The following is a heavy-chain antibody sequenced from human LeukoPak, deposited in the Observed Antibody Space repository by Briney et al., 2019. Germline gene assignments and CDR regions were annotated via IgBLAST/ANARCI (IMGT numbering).Heavy chain of an antibody. CDR1: GYTFTTNP. CDR2: ISAYNGNT. CDR3: ARDRYYDSSGYYPDAFDI. D-gene: IGHD3-22*01. J-gene: IGHJ3*02. Sequence: GASVKVSCKASGYTFTTNPISWVRQAPGQGLEWMGWISAYNGNTNYAQKFQGRVTMTRDTSISTAYMELSRLRSDDTAVYYCARDRYYDSSGYYPDAFDIWGQGTMVTVSS. V-gene: IGHV1-18*01.